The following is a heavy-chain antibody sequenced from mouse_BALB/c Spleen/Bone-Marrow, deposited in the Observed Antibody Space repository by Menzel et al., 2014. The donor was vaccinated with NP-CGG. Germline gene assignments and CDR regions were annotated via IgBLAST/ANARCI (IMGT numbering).Heavy chain of an antibody. CDR1: GFNIKDTY. CDR2: IDPANGNT. D-gene: IGHD2-3*01. J-gene: IGHJ4*01. CDR3: AVYDGYAMDY. V-gene: IGHV14-3*02. Sequence: EVKLVESGAELVKPGASVKLSCTAPGFNIKDTYMYWVKQRPEQGLEWIGKIDPANGNTKYDPKFQGKATITADTYSNTAYLQLSSLTSEDTAVYYCAVYDGYAMDYWGQGTSVTVS.